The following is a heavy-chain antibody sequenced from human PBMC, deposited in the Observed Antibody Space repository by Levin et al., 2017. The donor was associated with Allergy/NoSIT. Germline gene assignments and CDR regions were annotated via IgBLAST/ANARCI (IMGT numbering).Heavy chain of an antibody. V-gene: IGHV3-43*01. D-gene: IGHD5-18*01. J-gene: IGHJ5*02. CDR1: GFTFDDYT. CDR2: ISWDGGST. CDR3: AKASTRGYSYGGWFDP. Sequence: GGSLRLSCAASGFTFDDYTMHWVRQAPGKGLEWVSLISWDGGSTYYADSVKGRFTISRDNSKNSLYLQMNSLRTEDTALYYCAKASTRGYSYGGWFDPWGQGTLVTVSS.